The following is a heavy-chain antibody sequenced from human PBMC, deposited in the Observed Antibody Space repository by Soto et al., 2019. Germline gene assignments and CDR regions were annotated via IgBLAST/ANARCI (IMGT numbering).Heavy chain of an antibody. V-gene: IGHV4-39*02. D-gene: IGHD6-13*01. CDR3: ARPGGSGWFYFDS. J-gene: IGHJ4*02. CDR2: IYYSGST. CDR1: GGSISSGGYY. Sequence: PSETLSLTCTVSGGSISSGGYYWGWIRQPPGKGLEWIGSIYYSGSTYYNPSLKSRVTISVDTSKNHFSLKLTSVTAADTAVYYCARPGGSGWFYFDSWGQGSQVTVSS.